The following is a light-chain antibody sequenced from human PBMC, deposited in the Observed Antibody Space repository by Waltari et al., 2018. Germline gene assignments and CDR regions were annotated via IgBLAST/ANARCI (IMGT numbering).Light chain of an antibody. CDR3: QQRSNWPIT. Sequence: EIVLTQSPATLSLSPGERATLSCRTSQSVTDYLAWYQQKPGQAPRLLIYDASNRATGIPARFSGRGSGTDFTLTISSLEPEDFAVYYCQQRSNWPITFGQGTRLKIK. V-gene: IGKV3-11*01. CDR2: DAS. CDR1: QSVTDY. J-gene: IGKJ5*01.